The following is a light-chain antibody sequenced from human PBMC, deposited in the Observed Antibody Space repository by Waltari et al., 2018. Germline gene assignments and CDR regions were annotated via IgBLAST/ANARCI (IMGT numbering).Light chain of an antibody. CDR2: GAS. Sequence: EIVLTQSPGTLSLSPGERATLSCRASQSVSSSDLAWYQQKPGQAPRPLIYGASSRATGIPDRFSGSGSGTDFTLTISRLEPEDFAVYYCQQYGSSPTWTFGQGTKVEIK. J-gene: IGKJ1*01. V-gene: IGKV3-20*01. CDR3: QQYGSSPTWT. CDR1: QSVSSSD.